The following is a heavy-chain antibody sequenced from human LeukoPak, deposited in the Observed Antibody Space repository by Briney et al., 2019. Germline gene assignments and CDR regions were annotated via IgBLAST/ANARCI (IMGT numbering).Heavy chain of an antibody. CDR1: GYTFTGYY. Sequence: ASVKVSCKAPGYTFTGYYTHWVRQAPGQGLECMAWINPNSGATNSAQKFQGRVTMTRDTSISTAYMELSRLRSDDTAMYYCARVLVYGDSKFDYWGQGTLVTVSS. J-gene: IGHJ4*02. CDR2: INPNSGAT. CDR3: ARVLVYGDSKFDY. V-gene: IGHV1-2*02. D-gene: IGHD4-17*01.